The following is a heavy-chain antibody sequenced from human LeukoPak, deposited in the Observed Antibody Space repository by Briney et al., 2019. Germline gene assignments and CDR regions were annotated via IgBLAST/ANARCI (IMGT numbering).Heavy chain of an antibody. V-gene: IGHV3-74*01. D-gene: IGHD1-1*01. CDR1: GFTFSSYW. Sequence: GGSLRLSCAASGFTFSSYWMHWVRQAPGKGLVWVSRISSDGRSISYADSVKGRFTISRDNAKNTLYLQMNSLRAEDTALYFCARETATSFDYWGQGTLVTVSS. CDR3: ARETATSFDY. CDR2: ISSDGRSI. J-gene: IGHJ4*02.